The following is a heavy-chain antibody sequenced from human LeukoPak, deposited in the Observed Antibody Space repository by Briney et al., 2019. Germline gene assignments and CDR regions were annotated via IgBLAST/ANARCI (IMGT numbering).Heavy chain of an antibody. V-gene: IGHV1-2*02. J-gene: IGHJ4*02. Sequence: GASVKVSCKASGYIFTAYYIHWVRQAPGQGLEWMGWINPNSGGTIYAQKFQGRVTMTRDTSISTAYMELSRLRSDDTAVYYCARVGYSYGYFDYWGQGTLATVSS. D-gene: IGHD5-18*01. CDR2: INPNSGGT. CDR1: GYIFTAYY. CDR3: ARVGYSYGYFDY.